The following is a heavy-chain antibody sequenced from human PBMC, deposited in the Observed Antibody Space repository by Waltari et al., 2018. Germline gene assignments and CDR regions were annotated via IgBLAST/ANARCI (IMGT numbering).Heavy chain of an antibody. J-gene: IGHJ5*02. D-gene: IGHD3-9*01. CDR3: ARLSYHIVTGYGWFDP. CDR1: GGSISRSSSY. CDR2: ISYSGST. V-gene: IGHV4-39*01. Sequence: QLQLQESGPGLVKPSETLSLTCTVSGGSISRSSSYSGWIRQPPGKGLEWIGIISYSGSTYYNPSRKSRVTISVDTSKNQFSLKLSSVTAADTAVYYCARLSYHIVTGYGWFDPRGLGTLVTVSS.